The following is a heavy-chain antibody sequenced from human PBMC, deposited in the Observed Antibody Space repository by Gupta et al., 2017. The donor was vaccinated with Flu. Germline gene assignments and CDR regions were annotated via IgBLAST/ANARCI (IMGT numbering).Heavy chain of an antibody. CDR2: ISSSSSYI. D-gene: IGHD3-10*01. J-gene: IGHJ6*02. V-gene: IGHV3-21*01. Sequence: EVQLVASGGGLVKPGGSLRLSCAASGFTFSSYSMNWVRQAPGKGLEWVSSISSSSSYIYYADSVKGRFTISRDNAKNSLYLQMNSLRAEDTAVYYCARDDINRGTKYGSSYGMDVWGQGTTVTVSS. CDR3: ARDDINRGTKYGSSYGMDV. CDR1: GFTFSSYS.